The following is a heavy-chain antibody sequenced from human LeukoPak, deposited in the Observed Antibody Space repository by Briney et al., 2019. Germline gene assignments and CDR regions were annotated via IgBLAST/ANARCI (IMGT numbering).Heavy chain of an antibody. V-gene: IGHV3-23*01. CDR1: GFTFSSYA. J-gene: IGHJ4*02. CDR2: ISGSGGST. D-gene: IGHD3-22*01. Sequence: GGSLRLSCAASGFTFSSYAMSWVRLAPGKGLEWVSAISGSGGSTYYGDSVKGRFTISRDNSKNTLYLQMNSLRAEDTAVYYCAKVKAIYDTSGMYDYWGQGTLVTVSS. CDR3: AKVKAIYDTSGMYDY.